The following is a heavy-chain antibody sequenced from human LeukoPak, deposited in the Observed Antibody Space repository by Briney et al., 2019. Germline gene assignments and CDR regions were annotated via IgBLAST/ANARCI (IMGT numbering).Heavy chain of an antibody. J-gene: IGHJ4*02. D-gene: IGHD2-15*01. CDR3: AKDSPTLYCSGGSCYFDY. CDR2: ISGSGGST. Sequence: PGGSLRLSCAASGFTFSSCAMSWVRQAPGKGLEWVSAISGSGGSTYYADSVKGRFTISRDNSKNTLYLQMNSLRAEDTAVYYCAKDSPTLYCSGGSCYFDYWGQGTLVTVSS. V-gene: IGHV3-23*01. CDR1: GFTFSSCA.